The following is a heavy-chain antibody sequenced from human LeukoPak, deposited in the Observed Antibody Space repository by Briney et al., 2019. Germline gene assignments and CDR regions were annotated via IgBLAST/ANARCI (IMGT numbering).Heavy chain of an antibody. CDR1: GGSISSGSYY. D-gene: IGHD3-9*01. V-gene: IGHV4-61*02. Sequence: SETLSLTCTVSGGSISSGSYYWRWIRQPAGKGLEWIVRIYTSGSTNYNPSLKSRFTRSVNTSKNQFSLKLSSVTAADTAVYYCARDKGGDILTGYNNWFDPWGQGTLVTVSS. CDR3: ARDKGGDILTGYNNWFDP. J-gene: IGHJ5*02. CDR2: IYTSGST.